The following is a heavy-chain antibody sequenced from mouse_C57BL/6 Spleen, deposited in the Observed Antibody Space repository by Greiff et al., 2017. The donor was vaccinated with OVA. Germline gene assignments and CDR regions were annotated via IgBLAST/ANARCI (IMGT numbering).Heavy chain of an antibody. CDR3: TREDYYGSSRYFDV. J-gene: IGHJ1*03. CDR2: IRNKANNHAT. Sequence: EVKLEESGGGLVQPGGSMKLSCAASGFTFSDAWMDWVRQSPEKGLEWVAEIRNKANNHATYYAESVKGRFTISRDDSKSSVYLQMNSLRAEDTGIYYCTREDYYGSSRYFDVWGTGTTVTVSS. D-gene: IGHD1-1*01. CDR1: GFTFSDAW. V-gene: IGHV6-6*01.